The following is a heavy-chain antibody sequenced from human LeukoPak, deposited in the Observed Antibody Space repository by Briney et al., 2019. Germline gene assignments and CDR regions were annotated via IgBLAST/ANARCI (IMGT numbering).Heavy chain of an antibody. CDR3: ARARNDYVWGSYPDAFDI. Sequence: PSETLSLTCTVSGGSISSYYWSWIRQPPGKGLEWIGYIYYSGSTNYNPSLKSRVTISVDTSKNQFSLKLSSVTAADTAVYHCARARNDYVWGSYPDAFDIWGQGTMVTVSS. CDR1: GGSISSYY. V-gene: IGHV4-59*01. CDR2: IYYSGST. J-gene: IGHJ3*02. D-gene: IGHD3-16*02.